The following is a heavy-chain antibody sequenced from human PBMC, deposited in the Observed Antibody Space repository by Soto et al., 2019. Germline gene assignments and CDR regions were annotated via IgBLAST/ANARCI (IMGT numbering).Heavy chain of an antibody. CDR3: ASGGVRGDAFDI. J-gene: IGHJ3*02. Sequence: PSETLSLTCAVSGGSISSSNWWSWVRQPPGRGLEWIGEIYHSGSTNYNPSLKSRVTISVDKSKNQFSLKLSSVTAADTAVYYCASGGVRGDAFDIWGQGTMVTVSS. CDR2: IYHSGST. CDR1: GGSISSSNW. V-gene: IGHV4-4*02. D-gene: IGHD3-16*01.